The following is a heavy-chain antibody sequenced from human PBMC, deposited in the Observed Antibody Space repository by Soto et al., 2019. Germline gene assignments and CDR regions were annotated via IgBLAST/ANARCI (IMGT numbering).Heavy chain of an antibody. CDR3: ARALYATSSQSGY. Sequence: GGSLRLSCAASGFTFSYYSLHWVRQAPGKGLEWISSISSSSDYIYYADSVKGRFTISRDNAKNSVFLQMNSLRAEDTAIYYCARALYATSSQSGYWGRGALVTISS. V-gene: IGHV3-21*01. J-gene: IGHJ4*01. D-gene: IGHD2-8*01. CDR2: ISSSSDYI. CDR1: GFTFSYYS.